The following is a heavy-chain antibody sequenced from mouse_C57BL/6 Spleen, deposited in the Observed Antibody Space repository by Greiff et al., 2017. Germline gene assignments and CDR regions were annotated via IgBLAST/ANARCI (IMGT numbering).Heavy chain of an antibody. CDR2: INPYNGDT. CDR3: ARGSFDY. V-gene: IGHV1-20*01. Sequence: VQLQQSGPELVKPGASVKISCKASGYSFTGYFMNWVMQSPGKSLEWIGRINPYNGDTFYNQKFKGKATLTVDKSSSTAHMELRSLTSEDSAVYYCARGSFDYWGQGTTLTVSS. CDR1: GYSFTGYF. J-gene: IGHJ2*01.